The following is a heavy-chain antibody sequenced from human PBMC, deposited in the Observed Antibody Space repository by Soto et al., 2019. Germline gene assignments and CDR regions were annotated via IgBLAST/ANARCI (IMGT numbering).Heavy chain of an antibody. Sequence: GGSLRLSCAASGFTFSSYAMSWVRRAPGKGLEWVSGISGSGRITKYAGSVKGRFIISRDNFKNTLFLQMNSLRAEDTAVYYCARDPSLGYCTNGVCPHFDYRGQGTLVTVSS. D-gene: IGHD2-8*01. CDR1: GFTFSSYA. CDR3: ARDPSLGYCTNGVCPHFDY. CDR2: ISGSGRIT. V-gene: IGHV3-23*01. J-gene: IGHJ4*02.